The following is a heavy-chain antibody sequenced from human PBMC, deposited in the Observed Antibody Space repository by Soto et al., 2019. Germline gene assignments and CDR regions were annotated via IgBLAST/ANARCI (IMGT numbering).Heavy chain of an antibody. V-gene: IGHV4-39*01. Sequence: PSETLSLTCTVSGSSISSSSYYWGWIRQPPGKGLEWIGSIYYSGSTYYNPSLKSRVTISVDTSKNQFSLKLSSVTAADTAVYYWATFADYYDSSGIDYWGQGTLVTVSS. J-gene: IGHJ4*02. CDR1: GSSISSSSYY. CDR2: IYYSGST. D-gene: IGHD3-22*01. CDR3: ATFADYYDSSGIDY.